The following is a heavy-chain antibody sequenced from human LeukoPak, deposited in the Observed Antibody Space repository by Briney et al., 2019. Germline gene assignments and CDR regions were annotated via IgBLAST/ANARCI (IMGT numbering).Heavy chain of an antibody. CDR3: ARGFDWLLSSYFDY. CDR2: ISYSGST. Sequence: SETLPLTCTVSGGSVSSGSYYWSWIRQPPGKGLEWIGYISYSGSTNYNPSLKSRVTISVDTSKNQSSLKLSSVTAADTAVYYCARGFDWLLSSYFDYWGQGTLVPVSS. CDR1: GGSVSSGSYY. D-gene: IGHD3-9*01. J-gene: IGHJ4*02. V-gene: IGHV4-61*01.